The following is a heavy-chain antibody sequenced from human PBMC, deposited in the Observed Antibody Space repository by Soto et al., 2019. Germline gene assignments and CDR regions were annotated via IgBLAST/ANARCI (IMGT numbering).Heavy chain of an antibody. CDR2: IYHSGST. CDR1: GGSISSGGYS. D-gene: IGHD4-17*01. V-gene: IGHV4-30-2*01. J-gene: IGHJ4*02. CDR3: ARGEMTTVTNFEY. Sequence: SETLSLTCAVSGGSISSGGYSWSWIRQPPGKGLEWIGYIYHSGSTYYNPSLKSRVTISVDRSKNQFSLKLSSVTAADTAVYYCARGEMTTVTNFEYWGQGTLVTVSS.